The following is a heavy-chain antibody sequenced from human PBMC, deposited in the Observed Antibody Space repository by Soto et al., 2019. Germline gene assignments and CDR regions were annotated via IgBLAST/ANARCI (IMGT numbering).Heavy chain of an antibody. CDR3: AKDGKIVGGLDY. CDR2: ISYDGINK. V-gene: IGHV3-30*18. D-gene: IGHD1-26*01. J-gene: IGHJ4*02. Sequence: QVQLVESGGGVVQPGRSLRLSCAASGFTFSSYGMHWVRQAPGKGLEWVAVISYDGINKYYADSVKGRFTISRDNSKNTLYLQMNSLRAEDTAVYYCAKDGKIVGGLDYWGQGTLVTVSS. CDR1: GFTFSSYG.